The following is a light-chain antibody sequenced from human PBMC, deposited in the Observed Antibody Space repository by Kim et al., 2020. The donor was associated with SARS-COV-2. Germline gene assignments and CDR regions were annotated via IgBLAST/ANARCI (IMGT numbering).Light chain of an antibody. CDR2: GAS. V-gene: IGKV3-20*01. CDR3: QQYGSSPYT. J-gene: IGKJ2*01. CDR1: QSFSSSY. Sequence: EIVLTQSPGTLSLSPGERATLSCRASQSFSSSYLAWYQQKPGQAPRLLIYGASSRATGIPDRFSGSGSGTDFTLTISRLEPEDFAVYYCQQYGSSPYTFGQGHKME.